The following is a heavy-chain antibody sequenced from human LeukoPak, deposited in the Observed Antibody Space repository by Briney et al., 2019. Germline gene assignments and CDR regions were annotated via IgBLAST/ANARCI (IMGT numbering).Heavy chain of an antibody. CDR3: VRVLPGSISDC. J-gene: IGHJ4*02. V-gene: IGHV4-39*07. CDR1: GCSISSSPYY. D-gene: IGHD1-26*01. Sequence: SETLSLTCTVSGCSISSSPYYWRWIRQPPGKGLEWLATISYTGNTYYNSSVKSRDTISRDTSKNQFSVSLNSVTAADTAIYYCVRVLPGSISDCWGQGTLVTVSS. CDR2: ISYTGNT.